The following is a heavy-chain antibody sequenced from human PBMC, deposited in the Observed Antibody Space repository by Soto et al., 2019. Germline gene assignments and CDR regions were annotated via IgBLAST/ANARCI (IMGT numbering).Heavy chain of an antibody. V-gene: IGHV3-23*01. J-gene: IGHJ5*02. D-gene: IGHD1-26*01. CDR2: ISGSGNST. Sequence: EVQLLESGGGLVQPGGSLRLSCAVSGFTFSNYAMSWVRQAPGKGLDWVSAISGSGNSTNYADSVKGRFTISRDNSKNTVYLQMNSLRAEDTAVYYCARDVWELLRGFDPWGQGTLVTVSS. CDR1: GFTFSNYA. CDR3: ARDVWELLRGFDP.